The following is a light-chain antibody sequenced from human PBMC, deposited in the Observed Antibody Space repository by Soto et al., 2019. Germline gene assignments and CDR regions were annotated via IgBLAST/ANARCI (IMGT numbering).Light chain of an antibody. CDR3: QHYGSSPPIT. V-gene: IGKV3-20*01. J-gene: IGKJ5*01. CDR1: QSVRSTS. CDR2: GAS. Sequence: EIVMTQSPATLSVSPLEIATLSFMASQSVRSTSLAWYQQKPGQAPRLLIYGASSRATGIPDRFSGGGSGTDFTLTISRLEPEDFAVYYCQHYGSSPPITFGQGTRLEIK.